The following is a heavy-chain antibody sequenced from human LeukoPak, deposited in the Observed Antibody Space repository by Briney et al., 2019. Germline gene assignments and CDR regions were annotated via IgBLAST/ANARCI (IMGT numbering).Heavy chain of an antibody. CDR2: IKQDGSEK. CDR1: GGSISSSSYY. D-gene: IGHD3-10*01. Sequence: ETLSLTCTVSGGSISSSSYYWGWIRQPPGKGLEWVANIKQDGSEKYYVDSVKGRFTISRDNAKNSLYLQMNSLRAEDTAVYYCARLPPLWFGELLSYYFEYWGQGTLVAVSS. CDR3: ARLPPLWFGELLSYYFEY. J-gene: IGHJ4*02. V-gene: IGHV3-7*01.